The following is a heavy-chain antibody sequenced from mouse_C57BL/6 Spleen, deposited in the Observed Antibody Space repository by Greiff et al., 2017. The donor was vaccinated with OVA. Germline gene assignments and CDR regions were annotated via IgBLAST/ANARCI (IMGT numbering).Heavy chain of an antibody. CDR3: ARRVGGDFDY. CDR2: ISSGSSTI. J-gene: IGHJ2*01. Sequence: EVNVVESGGGLVKPGGSLKLSCAASGFTFSDYGMHWVRQAPEKGLEWVAYISSGSSTIYYADTVKGRFTISRDNAKNTLFLQMTRLRSEDTAMYYCARRVGGDFDYWGQGTTLTVSS. V-gene: IGHV5-17*01. D-gene: IGHD1-1*01. CDR1: GFTFSDYG.